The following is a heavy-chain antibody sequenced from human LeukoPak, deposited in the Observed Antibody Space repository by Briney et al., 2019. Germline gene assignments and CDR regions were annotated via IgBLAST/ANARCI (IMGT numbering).Heavy chain of an antibody. V-gene: IGHV3-7*01. Sequence: GGSLRLSCAASGFTFSSYWMTWIRQAPGKGLEWVANIKQDGSEKYYVDSVKGRFTISRDNAKNSLYLQMNSLRAEDTAVYYCARDTGGGYSCYDCRGQGTLVTVSS. CDR3: ARDTGGGYSCYDC. CDR2: IKQDGSEK. J-gene: IGHJ4*02. CDR1: GFTFSSYW. D-gene: IGHD5-18*01.